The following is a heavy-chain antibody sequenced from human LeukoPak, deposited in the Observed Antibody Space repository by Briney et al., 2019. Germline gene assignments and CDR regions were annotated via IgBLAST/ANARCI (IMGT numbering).Heavy chain of an antibody. CDR1: GGSFSGYY. D-gene: IGHD4-17*01. CDR2: INHSGGT. J-gene: IGHJ3*02. CDR3: ASDDYGDLVNAFDI. V-gene: IGHV4-34*01. Sequence: PSETLSLTCAVYGGSFSGYYWSWIRQPPGEGLERIGEINHSGGTNYNPSLKSRVTISLDTSKNHFSLKLTSVTAADTAVYYCASDDYGDLVNAFDIWGQGTMVTVSS.